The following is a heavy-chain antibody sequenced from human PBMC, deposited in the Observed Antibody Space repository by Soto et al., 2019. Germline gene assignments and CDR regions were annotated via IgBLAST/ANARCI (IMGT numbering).Heavy chain of an antibody. Sequence: EVQLVESGGGLIQPGGSLRLSCAASGFTVSSNYMSWVRQAPGKGLEWVSVIYSVGSTYYADSVKGRFTISRDNSKNTLYLQMNSLRAEDTAVYYCAREPPYDSSGYYSGYYFDYWGQGTLVTVSS. CDR1: GFTVSSNY. D-gene: IGHD3-22*01. J-gene: IGHJ4*02. V-gene: IGHV3-53*01. CDR2: IYSVGST. CDR3: AREPPYDSSGYYSGYYFDY.